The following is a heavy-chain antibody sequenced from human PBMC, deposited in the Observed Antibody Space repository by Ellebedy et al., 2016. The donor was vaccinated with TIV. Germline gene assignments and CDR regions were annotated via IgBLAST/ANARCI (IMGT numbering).Heavy chain of an antibody. CDR1: GGSFSGYY. CDR3: ASRYYDFPRSSYYYYMDV. Sequence: SETLSLXXAVYGGSFSGYYWSWIRQPPGKGLEWIGEINHSGSTNYNPSLKSRVTISVDTSKNQFSLKLSSVTAADTAVYYCASRYYDFPRSSYYYYMDVWGKGTTVTVSS. D-gene: IGHD3-3*01. CDR2: INHSGST. J-gene: IGHJ6*03. V-gene: IGHV4-34*01.